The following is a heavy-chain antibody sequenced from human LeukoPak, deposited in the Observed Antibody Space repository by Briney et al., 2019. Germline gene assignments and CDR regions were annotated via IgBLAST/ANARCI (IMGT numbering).Heavy chain of an antibody. CDR2: VYFSGST. CDR1: GGSISSSHYY. CDR3: AILPATDTYYYDRSGYYRPGVH. D-gene: IGHD3-22*01. J-gene: IGHJ4*02. Sequence: SETLSLTCSVSGGSISSSHYYWGWIRQPPGKGLQWFGGVYFSGSTYYSPSLKSRVTISVDTSKNQFSLKLSSVTAADTAVYYCAILPATDTYYYDRSGYYRPGVHWGQGTLVSVSS. V-gene: IGHV4-39*07.